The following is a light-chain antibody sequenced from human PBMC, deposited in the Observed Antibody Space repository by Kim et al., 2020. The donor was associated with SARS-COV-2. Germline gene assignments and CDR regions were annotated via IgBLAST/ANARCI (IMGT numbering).Light chain of an antibody. CDR2: AAS. Sequence: SASVGDRVSITCRASQGISNWLAWYQQKPGKAPKLLIYAASILQSGVPSRFSGSGSGTEFTLTISSLQPEDFATYYCQKANSFPYTFGQGTKLEIK. J-gene: IGKJ2*01. CDR3: QKANSFPYT. V-gene: IGKV1-12*01. CDR1: QGISNW.